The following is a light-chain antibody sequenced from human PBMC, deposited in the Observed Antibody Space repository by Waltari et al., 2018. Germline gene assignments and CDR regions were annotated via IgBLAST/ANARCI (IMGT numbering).Light chain of an antibody. CDR1: QSIFTY. Sequence: ETVLTQSPATLSLSPGGRATLSCRASQSIFTYLAWYQQKPGQAPRLLIYGASNRATGVPARFSCSGSGTDFTLTISSLEPEDFAVYYCQQRNNWPITYGQGTRLEIK. J-gene: IGKJ5*01. CDR3: QQRNNWPIT. V-gene: IGKV3-11*01. CDR2: GAS.